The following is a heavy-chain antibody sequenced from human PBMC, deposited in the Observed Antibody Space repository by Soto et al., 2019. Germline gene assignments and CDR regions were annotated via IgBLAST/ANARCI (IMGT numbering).Heavy chain of an antibody. CDR2: ISSSGYI. Sequence: EVQLVESGGGLVKPGGSLRLSCAASGFNFNSYTINWVRQAPGKRLEWLSSISSSGYIFSTDSVRGRFTISRDNAKNSVYLQISSLRAEDTAVYFCARDCSGGSCSPGMDVWGQGTTVTVSS. V-gene: IGHV3-21*01. CDR3: ARDCSGGSCSPGMDV. D-gene: IGHD2-15*01. J-gene: IGHJ6*02. CDR1: GFNFNSYT.